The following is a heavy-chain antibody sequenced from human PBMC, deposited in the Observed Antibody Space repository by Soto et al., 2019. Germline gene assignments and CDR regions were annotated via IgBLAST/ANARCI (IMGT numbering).Heavy chain of an antibody. CDR1: GASISSFC. V-gene: IGHV4-4*09. D-gene: IGHD4-4*01. J-gene: IGHJ6*02. CDR3: ARVGSKSFYYATDV. Sequence: QLQESGPGLVKPSETLSLTCTVSGASISSFCWTWIRQPPEQGLEWIGYICTGGTTKYNPSLKSRVTMSVDTSKTQFSLKLTSVTAADTAVYYCARVGSKSFYYATDVWGQGTTVTVSS. CDR2: ICTGGTT.